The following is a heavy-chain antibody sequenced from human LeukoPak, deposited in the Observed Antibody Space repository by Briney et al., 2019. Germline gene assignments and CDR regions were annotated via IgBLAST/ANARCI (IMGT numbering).Heavy chain of an antibody. J-gene: IGHJ6*03. Sequence: SETLSLTCTVSGGSISSGSYYWSWIRQPAGKGLEWIGRIYTSGSTNYNPSLKSRVTISVDTSKNQFSLKLSSVTAADTAVYYCARVGLDSGSSTAYFYYMDVWGKGTTVTVSS. CDR3: ARVGLDSGSSTAYFYYMDV. CDR2: IYTSGST. D-gene: IGHD3-10*01. CDR1: GGSISSGSYY. V-gene: IGHV4-61*02.